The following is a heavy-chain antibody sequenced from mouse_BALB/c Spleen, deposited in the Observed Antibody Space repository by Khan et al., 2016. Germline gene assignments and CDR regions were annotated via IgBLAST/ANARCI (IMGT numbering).Heavy chain of an antibody. Sequence: QVQLQQSGAELVRPGASVKLSCRALGYTFTDYEMHWVKQTPVHGLEWIGGIHPGSGGTAYNQKFKGKATLTDDKSSSTAYMELSSLTSEDSAVFYNKNRHEPWFTYWGQGTLGHVSA. D-gene: IGHD2-14*01. CDR3: KNRHEPWFTY. CDR2: IHPGSGGT. CDR1: GYTFTDYE. J-gene: IGHJ3*01. V-gene: IGHV1-15*01.